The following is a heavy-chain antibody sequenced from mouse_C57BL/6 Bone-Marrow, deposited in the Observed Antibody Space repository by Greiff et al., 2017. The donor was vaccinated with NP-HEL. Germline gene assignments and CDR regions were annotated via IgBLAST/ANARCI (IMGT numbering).Heavy chain of an antibody. J-gene: IGHJ2*01. CDR3: TTVPYYGYLY. D-gene: IGHD2-9*01. CDR2: IDPENGDT. V-gene: IGHV14-4*01. Sequence: EVKLVESGAELVRPGASVKLSCTASGFNIKDDYMHWVKQRPEQGLEWIGWIDPENGDTEYASKFQGKATITADTSSNTAYLQLSSLTSEDTAVYYCTTVPYYGYLYWGQGTTLTVSS. CDR1: GFNIKDDY.